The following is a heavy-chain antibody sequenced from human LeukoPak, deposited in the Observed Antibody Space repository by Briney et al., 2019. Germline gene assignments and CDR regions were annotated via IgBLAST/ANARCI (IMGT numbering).Heavy chain of an antibody. CDR3: ATVASRYCSSTSCLVDSGDYYYMDV. CDR1: GYTLTELS. J-gene: IGHJ6*03. V-gene: IGHV1-24*01. D-gene: IGHD2-2*01. Sequence: ASVNDSCKVSGYTLTELSMHWVRQAPGKGLEWMGGFDPEDGETIYAQKFQGRVTMTEDTSTDTAYMELSSLRSEDTAVYYCATVASRYCSSTSCLVDSGDYYYMDVWGKGTTVTVSS. CDR2: FDPEDGET.